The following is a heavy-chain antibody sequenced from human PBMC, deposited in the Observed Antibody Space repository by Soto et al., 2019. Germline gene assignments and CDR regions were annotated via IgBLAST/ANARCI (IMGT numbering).Heavy chain of an antibody. CDR3: ATAHYYDSSGYSDAFDI. Sequence: LTLSCAASGFTFSSHAMSWVRQAPGKGLEWVSAISGSGGSTYYADSVKGRFTISRDNSKNTLYLQMNSLRAEDTAVYYCATAHYYDSSGYSDAFDIWGQGTMVTVSS. V-gene: IGHV3-23*01. CDR1: GFTFSSHA. D-gene: IGHD3-22*01. J-gene: IGHJ3*02. CDR2: ISGSGGST.